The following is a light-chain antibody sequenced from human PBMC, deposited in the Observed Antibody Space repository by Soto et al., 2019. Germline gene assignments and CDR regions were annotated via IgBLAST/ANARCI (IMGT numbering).Light chain of an antibody. CDR2: DVS. Sequence: QSALTQPASVSGSPGQSITISFTGTSSDVGGYNYVSWYQQHPGKAPRLMIYDVSNRPSGVSNRFSGSKSGNTASLTISGLQAEDEADYYCSSYTGSSTYVFGTGTKLTVL. CDR3: SSYTGSSTYV. V-gene: IGLV2-14*01. J-gene: IGLJ1*01. CDR1: SSDVGGYNY.